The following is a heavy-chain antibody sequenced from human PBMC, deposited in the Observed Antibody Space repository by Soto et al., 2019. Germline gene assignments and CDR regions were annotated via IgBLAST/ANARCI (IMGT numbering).Heavy chain of an antibody. CDR1: GFTVSSNY. J-gene: IGHJ4*02. V-gene: IGHV3-66*01. Sequence: GSLRLSCAASGFTVSSNYMSWVRQAPGKGLEWVSVIYSGGSTYYADSVKGRFTISRDNSKNTLYLQMNSLRAEDTAVYYCAREYSSSWYDYWGQGTLVTVSS. CDR2: IYSGGST. CDR3: AREYSSSWYDY. D-gene: IGHD6-13*01.